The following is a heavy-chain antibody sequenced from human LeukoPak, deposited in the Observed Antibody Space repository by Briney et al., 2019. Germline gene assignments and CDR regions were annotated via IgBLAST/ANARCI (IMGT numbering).Heavy chain of an antibody. D-gene: IGHD5-18*01. V-gene: IGHV3-23*01. J-gene: IGHJ4*02. Sequence: PGGSLRLSCAASGFTFSSFAMSGARQAPGKGLVWVSAISGSGGSTYYADSVKGRFTISRDNSKNTLYLQMNSLSTEDTAVYYCAKVPGYNYGYANWGQGTLVTVSS. CDR3: AKVPGYNYGYAN. CDR2: ISGSGGST. CDR1: GFTFSSFA.